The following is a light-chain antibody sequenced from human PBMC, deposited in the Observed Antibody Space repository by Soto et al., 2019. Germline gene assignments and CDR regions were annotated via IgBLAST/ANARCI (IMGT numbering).Light chain of an antibody. V-gene: IGKV3-11*01. CDR1: QSVSNF. CDR2: DAS. Sequence: EIVLTQSPATLSLSPGERATLSCRASQSVSNFLAWYQQKPGQTPRLLIYDASNRATGIPARFSGSGSGTDFTLTISSLEPEDFAVYYCQQRRNWPPWTFGQGTKVEIK. J-gene: IGKJ1*01. CDR3: QQRRNWPPWT.